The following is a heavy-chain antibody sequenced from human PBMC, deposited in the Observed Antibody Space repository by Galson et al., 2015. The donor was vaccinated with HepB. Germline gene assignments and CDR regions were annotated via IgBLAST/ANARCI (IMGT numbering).Heavy chain of an antibody. D-gene: IGHD2-8*01. V-gene: IGHV3-74*01. CDR3: ARVGYCTNGVCYGDDAFDI. J-gene: IGHJ3*02. CDR1: GFTFSSYW. CDR2: INSDESST. Sequence: SLRLSCAASGFTFSSYWMHWVRQAPGKGLVWVSRINSDESSTSYADSVKGRFTISRDNAKNTLYLQMNSLRAEDTAVYYCARVGYCTNGVCYGDDAFDIWGQGTMVTVSS.